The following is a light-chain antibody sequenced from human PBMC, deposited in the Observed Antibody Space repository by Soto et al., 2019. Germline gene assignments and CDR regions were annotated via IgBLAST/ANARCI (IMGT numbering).Light chain of an antibody. CDR1: SSDVGGFNY. CDR3: NSYTSSSTYV. V-gene: IGLV2-14*03. J-gene: IGLJ1*01. CDR2: DVT. Sequence: SVLTQPASVSGSPGQSITISCPGTSSDVGGFNYVSWYQQHPGKAPKLMIYDVTNRPSGVSYRFSGSKSGNTASLTISGLQAEDEADYYCNSYTSSSTYVFGTGTKVTVL.